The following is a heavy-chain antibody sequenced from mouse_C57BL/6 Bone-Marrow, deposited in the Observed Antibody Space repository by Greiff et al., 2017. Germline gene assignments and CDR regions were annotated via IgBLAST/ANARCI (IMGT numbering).Heavy chain of an antibody. V-gene: IGHV14-1*01. J-gene: IGHJ1*03. CDR3: TFFCSSYWYCDV. CDR2: IDPEDGDT. CDR1: GFNIKDYY. D-gene: IGHD1-1*01. Sequence: VQLQQSGAELVRPGASVKLSCTASGFNIKDYYMHWVKQRPEQGLEWIGRIDPEDGDTAYAPKFQGKATMTADTSSNTAYLQLSSLTSEDTAVYYCTFFCSSYWYCDVWGTGTTVTVSS.